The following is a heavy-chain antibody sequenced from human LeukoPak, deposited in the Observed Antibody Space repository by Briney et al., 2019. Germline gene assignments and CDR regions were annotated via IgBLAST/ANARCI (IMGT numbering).Heavy chain of an antibody. CDR1: GFTFSSYA. Sequence: GRSLRLSCAASGFTFSSYAMHWVRQAPGKGLEWVAVISYDGSNKYYADSVKGRFTISRDNSKNTLYLQMNSLRAGDTAVYYCAREGGSSWYFDYWGQGTLVTVSS. CDR3: AREGGSSWYFDY. J-gene: IGHJ4*02. V-gene: IGHV3-30-3*01. D-gene: IGHD6-13*01. CDR2: ISYDGSNK.